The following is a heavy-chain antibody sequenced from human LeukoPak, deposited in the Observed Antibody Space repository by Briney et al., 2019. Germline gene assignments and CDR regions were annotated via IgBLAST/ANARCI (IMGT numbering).Heavy chain of an antibody. Sequence: SETLSLTCAVYGGSFSGYYWSWIRQPPGKGREWIGEINHSGSTNYNPSLKSRVTISVDTSKNQFSLKLSSVTAADTAVYYCAGPRDPWLVAFDYWGQGTLVTVSS. CDR3: AGPRDPWLVAFDY. CDR2: INHSGST. D-gene: IGHD6-19*01. V-gene: IGHV4-34*01. J-gene: IGHJ4*02. CDR1: GGSFSGYY.